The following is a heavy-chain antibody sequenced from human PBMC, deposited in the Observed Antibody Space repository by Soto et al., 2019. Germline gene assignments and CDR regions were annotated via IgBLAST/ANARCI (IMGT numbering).Heavy chain of an antibody. V-gene: IGHV1-69*13. D-gene: IGHD6-19*01. J-gene: IGHJ4*02. Sequence: GASVKVSCKASGGTFSSYAISWVRQAPGQGLEWMGGIIPIFGTANYAQKFQGRVTITADESTSTAYMELSSLRSEDTAVYYCARGGIAVAGPFDYWGPGTLVTVSS. CDR3: ARGGIAVAGPFDY. CDR2: IIPIFGTA. CDR1: GGTFSSYA.